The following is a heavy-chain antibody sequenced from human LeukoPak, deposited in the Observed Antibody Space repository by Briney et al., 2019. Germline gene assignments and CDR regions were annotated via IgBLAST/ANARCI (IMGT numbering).Heavy chain of an antibody. J-gene: IGHJ5*02. V-gene: IGHV4-59*01. CDR1: GGSISSYY. Sequence: QVQLQESGPGLVKPSETLSLTCTVSGGSISSYYCTWIRQPPGKGLEWIGYIYYRGSTNYNPSLKSRATISVDTSKNQFSLKLSSVTAADTAVYYCARGVGPYPWGQGTLVTVSS. CDR3: ARGVGPYP. D-gene: IGHD3-10*01. CDR2: IYYRGST.